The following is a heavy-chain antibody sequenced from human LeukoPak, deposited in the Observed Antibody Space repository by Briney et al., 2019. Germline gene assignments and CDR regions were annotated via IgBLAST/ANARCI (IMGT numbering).Heavy chain of an antibody. Sequence: ASVKVSCKASGYTFTSYDINWVRQATGQGLEWMGWMNPNSGNTGYAQKFQGRVTMTRNTSISTAYMELSSLRSEDTAVYYCASSSSGYYGTDAFDIWGQGTLVTVSS. V-gene: IGHV1-8*01. CDR3: ASSSSGYYGTDAFDI. CDR2: MNPNSGNT. J-gene: IGHJ3*02. D-gene: IGHD3-22*01. CDR1: GYTFTSYD.